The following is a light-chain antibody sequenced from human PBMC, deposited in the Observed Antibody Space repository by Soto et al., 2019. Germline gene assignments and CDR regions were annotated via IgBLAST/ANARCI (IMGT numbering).Light chain of an antibody. V-gene: IGKV1-5*01. CDR1: QTISSW. CDR2: DAS. J-gene: IGKJ1*01. CDR3: KQYNSYST. Sequence: DIQMTQSPSTLSASVGDRVTITCRASQTISSWLAWYQQKPGKAPKLLIYDASSLESGVPSRFSGSGSGTEFTLTISSLQHDDFATYYCKQYNSYSTFGQGPKVDIK.